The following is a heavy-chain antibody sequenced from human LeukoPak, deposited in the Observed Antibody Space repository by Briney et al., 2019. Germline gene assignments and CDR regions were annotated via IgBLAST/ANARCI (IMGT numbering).Heavy chain of an antibody. J-gene: IGHJ4*02. Sequence: GGSLRLSCAASGFTFSSYSMNWVRQAPGKRLEWVSSISSSSSYIYYADSVKGRFTISRDNAKNSLYLQMNSLRAEDTAVYYCARDPGAYSSSPIDYWGQGTLVTVSS. V-gene: IGHV3-21*01. CDR2: ISSSSSYI. D-gene: IGHD6-6*01. CDR3: ARDPGAYSSSPIDY. CDR1: GFTFSSYS.